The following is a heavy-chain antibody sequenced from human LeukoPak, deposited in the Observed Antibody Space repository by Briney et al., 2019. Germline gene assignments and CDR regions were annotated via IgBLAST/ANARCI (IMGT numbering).Heavy chain of an antibody. D-gene: IGHD3-3*01. Sequence: PSETLSLTCAVYGGSFSGYYWSWNRQPPGKGLEWIGEINHSGSTNYNPSLKSRVTISVDTSKNQFSLKLSSVTAADTAVYYCARTRLSGRLTWGYYYYMDVWGKGTTVTVSS. CDR1: GGSFSGYY. V-gene: IGHV4-34*01. CDR2: INHSGST. CDR3: ARTRLSGRLTWGYYYYMDV. J-gene: IGHJ6*03.